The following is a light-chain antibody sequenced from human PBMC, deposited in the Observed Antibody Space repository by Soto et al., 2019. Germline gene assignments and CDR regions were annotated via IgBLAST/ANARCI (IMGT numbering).Light chain of an antibody. Sequence: QSVLTQPASVSGSPGQSITISCTGTSSDVGGYNYVSWHQQHPGKAPKLTIYDVSSRPSGVSNRFSASKSGNTASLTISGLQAEDEAEYYCTSYTSSGTYVFGIGTKVTVL. V-gene: IGLV2-14*01. CDR3: TSYTSSGTYV. J-gene: IGLJ1*01. CDR2: DVS. CDR1: SSDVGGYNY.